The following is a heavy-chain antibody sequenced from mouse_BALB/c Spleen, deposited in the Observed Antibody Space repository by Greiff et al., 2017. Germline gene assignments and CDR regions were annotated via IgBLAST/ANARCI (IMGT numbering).Heavy chain of an antibody. CDR1: GYAFSSYW. J-gene: IGHJ4*01. V-gene: IGHV1-80*01. Sequence: QVQLQQSGAELVRPGSSVKISCKASGYAFSSYWMNWVKQRPGQGLEWIGYISCYNGATSYNQKFKGKATFTVDTSSSTAYMQFNSLTSEDSAVYYCARESAMDYWGQGTSVTVSS. CDR2: ISCYNGAT. CDR3: ARESAMDY.